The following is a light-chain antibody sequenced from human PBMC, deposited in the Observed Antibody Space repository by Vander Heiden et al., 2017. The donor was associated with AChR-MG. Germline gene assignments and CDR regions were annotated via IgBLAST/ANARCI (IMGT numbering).Light chain of an antibody. V-gene: IGKV3-15*01. Sequence: EIVMSPSSATPSVSPGETATCRCRPSQSVTSNLAWYQQRPGQAPRLLIYGASTRATGIPARFTGSGSGTEFSLTISSLQSEDSAVYYCQQYNNWPMYTFGQGTKLEIK. CDR1: QSVTSN. J-gene: IGKJ2*01. CDR3: QQYNNWPMYT. CDR2: GAS.